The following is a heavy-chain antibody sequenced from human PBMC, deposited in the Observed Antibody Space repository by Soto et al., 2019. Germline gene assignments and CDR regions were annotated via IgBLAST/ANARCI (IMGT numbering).Heavy chain of an antibody. Sequence: GSLRLSCAASGFTFTNSAMSWVRQAPGKGLEWVSTISGSTSYYADSVEGRFTISRDDSKNTLYLQMNSLRAEDTAIYYCAKDRLSHDYWGQGTQVTVS. CDR3: AKDRLSHDY. V-gene: IGHV3-23*01. J-gene: IGHJ4*02. CDR2: ISGSTS. D-gene: IGHD3-16*01. CDR1: GFTFTNSA.